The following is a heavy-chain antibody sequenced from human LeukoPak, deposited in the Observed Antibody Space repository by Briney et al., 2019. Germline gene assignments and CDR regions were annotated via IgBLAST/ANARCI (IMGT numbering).Heavy chain of an antibody. V-gene: IGHV4-39*07. CDR2: INHSGST. J-gene: IGHJ5*02. CDR3: ARARIAVVWSWFDP. CDR1: GGSISSSSYY. Sequence: PSETLSLTCTVSGGSISSSSYYWGWIRQPPGKGLEWIGEINHSGSTNYNPSLKSRVTISVDTSKNQFSLKLSSVTAADTAVYYCARARIAVVWSWFDPWGQGTLVTVSS. D-gene: IGHD6-19*01.